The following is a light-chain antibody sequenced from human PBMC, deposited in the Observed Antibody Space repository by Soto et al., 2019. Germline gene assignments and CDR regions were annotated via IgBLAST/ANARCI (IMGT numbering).Light chain of an antibody. V-gene: IGKV1-5*03. Sequence: DIEMTRAPSTLFACVGDRGAITCRASQSISSWLAWYQQKPGKAPKLLIYKASSLESGVPSRFSGSGSGTEFTLTISSLQPDDFATYYCQQYNSLWTFGQGTKVDIK. J-gene: IGKJ1*01. CDR2: KAS. CDR3: QQYNSLWT. CDR1: QSISSW.